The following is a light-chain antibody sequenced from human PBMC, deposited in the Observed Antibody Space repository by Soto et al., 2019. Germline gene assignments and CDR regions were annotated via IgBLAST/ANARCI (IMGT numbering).Light chain of an antibody. V-gene: IGKV3-20*01. CDR1: ESVNSRV. CDR2: GAS. Sequence: EMVLTQSPGTLSLSPGERATLSCRASESVNSRVLAWYQQKPGQAPRLLMYGASTRATGIPDRFSGSGSGADFTLTISRLEPEDFAVYYCQQYGSSPPMYTFGQGAKLEIK. CDR3: QQYGSSPPMYT. J-gene: IGKJ2*01.